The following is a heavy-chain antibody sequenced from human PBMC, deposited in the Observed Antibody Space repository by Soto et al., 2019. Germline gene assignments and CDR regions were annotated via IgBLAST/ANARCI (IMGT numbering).Heavy chain of an antibody. D-gene: IGHD1-26*01. CDR2: ISFDGSKE. V-gene: IGHV3-30*18. CDR1: GFTFSKFA. Sequence: QVQLVESGGGVVQPGRSLRLSCAASGFTFSKFAMHWVRQAPGKGLEWVAVISFDGSKEYYVDSVKGRFTISRDNSKNTLYLRMNSLRVEDTAVYYCAKDISSYSGSYTYYFDCWGQGTLVTVSS. CDR3: AKDISSYSGSYTYYFDC. J-gene: IGHJ4*02.